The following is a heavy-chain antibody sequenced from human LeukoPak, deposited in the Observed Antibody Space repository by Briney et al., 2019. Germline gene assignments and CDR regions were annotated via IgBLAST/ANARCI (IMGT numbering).Heavy chain of an antibody. J-gene: IGHJ5*02. V-gene: IGHV1-24*01. Sequence: ASVKVSCTLSGYTLNELSIHWVRQAAGKGLEWMGGFDPEYGETVYAQKFQGRVTMAEDTSTDTAYMELSSLRSEDTAVYYCAPLDFWVPSTWGQGTLVTVSS. D-gene: IGHD3-3*01. CDR2: FDPEYGET. CDR3: APLDFWVPST. CDR1: GYTLNELS.